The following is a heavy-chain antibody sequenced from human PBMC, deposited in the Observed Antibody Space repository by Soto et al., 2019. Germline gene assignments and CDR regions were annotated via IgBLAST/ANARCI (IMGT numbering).Heavy chain of an antibody. CDR3: ARDFEY. V-gene: IGHV3-74*01. J-gene: IGHJ4*02. CDR2: INSDGSST. Sequence: GGSLRLSCEASGCTFSTFWMHWVRQAPGKGLVWVSRINSDGSSTNYADSVKGRVTISRDNAKNTLYLQLNSLRPEDTAVYYCARDFEYWGQGTLVTVSS. CDR1: GCTFSTFW.